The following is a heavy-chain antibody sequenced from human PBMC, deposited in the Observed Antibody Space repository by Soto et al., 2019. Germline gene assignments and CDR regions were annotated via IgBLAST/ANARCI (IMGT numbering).Heavy chain of an antibody. CDR2: IYYSGST. Sequence: XETLSLTCTVSGGSISSSSYYWGWIRQPPGKGLEWIGSIYYSGSTYYNPSLKSRVTISVDTSKNQFSLKLSSVNAADTAVYYCARRSFWSGYYQYHYYGMDVWGQGTTVTVS. CDR1: GGSISSSSYY. V-gene: IGHV4-39*01. CDR3: ARRSFWSGYYQYHYYGMDV. D-gene: IGHD3-3*01. J-gene: IGHJ6*02.